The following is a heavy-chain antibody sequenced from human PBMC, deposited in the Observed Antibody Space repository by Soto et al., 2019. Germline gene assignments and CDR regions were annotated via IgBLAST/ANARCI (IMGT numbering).Heavy chain of an antibody. D-gene: IGHD6-19*01. J-gene: IGHJ4*02. CDR3: ARVPWSSSGWYVGY. CDR1: GFTFSSYW. Sequence: PGGSLRLSCAASGFTFSSYWMHWVRQAPGKGLVWVSRINSDGSSTSFADSVKGRFTISRDNAKNTLYLQMNSLRAEDTAVYYCARVPWSSSGWYVGYWGQGTLVTVSS. V-gene: IGHV3-74*01. CDR2: INSDGSST.